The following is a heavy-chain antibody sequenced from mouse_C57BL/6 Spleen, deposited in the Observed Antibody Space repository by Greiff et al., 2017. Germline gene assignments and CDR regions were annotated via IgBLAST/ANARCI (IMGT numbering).Heavy chain of an antibody. D-gene: IGHD2-12*01. CDR2: ISYDGSN. Sequence: ESGPGLVKPSQSLSLTCSVTGYSITSGYYWNWIRQFPGNKLEWMGYISYDGSNNYNPSLKNRISITRDTSKNQFFLKLNSVTTEDTATYYCARSPPYDGYFDYWGQGTTLTVSS. CDR3: ARSPPYDGYFDY. V-gene: IGHV3-6*01. CDR1: GYSITSGYY. J-gene: IGHJ2*01.